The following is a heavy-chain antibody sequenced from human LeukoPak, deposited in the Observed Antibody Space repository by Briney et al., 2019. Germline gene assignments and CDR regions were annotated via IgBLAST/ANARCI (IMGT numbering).Heavy chain of an antibody. CDR2: IIPIFGTA. D-gene: IGHD5-24*01. CDR1: GGTFSSYA. Sequence: ASVKVSCKASGGTFSSYAISWVRQAPGQGLEWMGGIIPIFGTANYAQKFQGRVTITADESTSTAYMELSSLRSEDTAVYYCARVSPLDGYNYDLGAFDIWGQGTMVTVSS. V-gene: IGHV1-69*01. CDR3: ARVSPLDGYNYDLGAFDI. J-gene: IGHJ3*02.